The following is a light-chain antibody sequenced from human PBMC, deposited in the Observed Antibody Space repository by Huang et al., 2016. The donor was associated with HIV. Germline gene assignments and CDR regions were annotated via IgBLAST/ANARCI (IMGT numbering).Light chain of an antibody. Sequence: EIVMTQSPATLSVSPGERATLSCRASQSVSSNLAWYQQKPGHAPRLLIYCASTRATGIPARFSGSGYGTEFTLTISSLQSEDFAVYYCQQYNNWPPLTFGGGTKVEIK. CDR1: QSVSSN. J-gene: IGKJ4*01. CDR2: CAS. CDR3: QQYNNWPPLT. V-gene: IGKV3-15*01.